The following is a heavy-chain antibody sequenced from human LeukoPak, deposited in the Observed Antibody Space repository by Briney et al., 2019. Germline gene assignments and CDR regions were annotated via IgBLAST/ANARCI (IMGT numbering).Heavy chain of an antibody. Sequence: GASVKVSCKASGYTFTSYGISWVRQAPGQGLEWMGWISAYNGNTNYAQKLQGRVTKTTDTSTSTAYMELRSLRSDVTAVYYCARFPYGSGIVDVWGKGTTVTVSS. D-gene: IGHD3-10*01. V-gene: IGHV1-18*01. CDR2: ISAYNGNT. J-gene: IGHJ6*03. CDR1: GYTFTSYG. CDR3: ARFPYGSGIVDV.